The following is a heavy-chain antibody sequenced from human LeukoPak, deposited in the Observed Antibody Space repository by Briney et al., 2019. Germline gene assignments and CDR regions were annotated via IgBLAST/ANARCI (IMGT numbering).Heavy chain of an antibody. J-gene: IGHJ4*02. Sequence: PSETLSLTCTVSGGSISSSSYYWGWIRQPPGKGLEWIGSIYYSGSTYYNPSLKSRVAISVDTSKNRFSLKLTSVTAADTAVFYCASSAGTFDYWGQGTLVTVSS. CDR2: IYYSGST. CDR3: ASSAGTFDY. D-gene: IGHD1-1*01. V-gene: IGHV4-39*07. CDR1: GGSISSSSYY.